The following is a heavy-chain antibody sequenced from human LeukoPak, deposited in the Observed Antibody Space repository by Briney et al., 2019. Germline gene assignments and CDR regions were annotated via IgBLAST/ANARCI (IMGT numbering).Heavy chain of an antibody. J-gene: IGHJ4*02. CDR3: ARDPHSGYGSNGGFDC. Sequence: GGSLRLSCAASGFTFSSYWMSWVRQAPGKGLEWVANIKQDGSEKYYVDSVKGRFTISRDNAKNSLYLQMNSLRAEDTAVYYCARDPHSGYGSNGGFDCWGQGTLVTVSS. CDR2: IKQDGSEK. CDR1: GFTFSSYW. V-gene: IGHV3-7*01. D-gene: IGHD2-8*01.